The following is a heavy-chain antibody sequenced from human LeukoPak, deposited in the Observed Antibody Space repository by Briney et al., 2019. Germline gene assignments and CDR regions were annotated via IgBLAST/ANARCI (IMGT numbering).Heavy chain of an antibody. J-gene: IGHJ4*02. CDR1: GFTFSTYW. V-gene: IGHV3-7*01. CDR2: INQDGSEK. Sequence: PGGSPRLSCAASGFTFSTYWMSWVRQAPGKGLEWVANINQDGSEKYSVDSVKGRFTISGDNAENSLYLQMNSLRADDTALYYCASSRFRTDYWGQGTLVTVSS. D-gene: IGHD1-14*01. CDR3: ASSRFRTDY.